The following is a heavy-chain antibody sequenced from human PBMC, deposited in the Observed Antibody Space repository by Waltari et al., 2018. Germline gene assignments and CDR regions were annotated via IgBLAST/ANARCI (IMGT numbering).Heavy chain of an antibody. CDR1: GGPISSGGYY. Sequence: QVQLQESGPGLVKPSQTLSLTCTVSGGPISSGGYYWSWIRQHTGKGLEWIGYIYYSGSTYYNPSLKSRVTISVDTSKNQFSLKLSSVTAADTAVYYCARDLSDNPQGYYGMDVWGQGTTVTVSS. CDR3: ARDLSDNPQGYYGMDV. D-gene: IGHD1-1*01. CDR2: IYYSGST. V-gene: IGHV4-31*03. J-gene: IGHJ6*02.